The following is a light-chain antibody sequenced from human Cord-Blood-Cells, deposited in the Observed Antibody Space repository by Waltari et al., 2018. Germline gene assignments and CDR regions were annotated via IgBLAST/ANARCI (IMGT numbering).Light chain of an antibody. J-gene: IGKJ1*01. CDR3: QQSYSTPRT. CDR2: AAS. CDR1: QGISSY. Sequence: IQMIQSPSSLSASVGDRVTITCRVSQGISSYLNWYQQKPGKAPKLLIYAASSLQSGVPSRFSGSGSGTDFTLTISSLQPEDFATYYCQQSYSTPRTFGQGTKVEIK. V-gene: IGKV1-39*01.